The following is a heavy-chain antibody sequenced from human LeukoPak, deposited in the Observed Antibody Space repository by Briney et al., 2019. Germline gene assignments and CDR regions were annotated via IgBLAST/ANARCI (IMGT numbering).Heavy chain of an antibody. J-gene: IGHJ4*02. D-gene: IGHD4-17*01. V-gene: IGHV3-21*01. CDR1: QFY. CDR2: ISSSSTYI. CDR3: ARSDTVTTQTDY. Sequence: GGSLRLSCAASQFYMNWVRQAPGKGLEWVSPISSSSTYIHYADSVKGRFTISRDNAKNSLYLQMNSLRAEDTAVYYCARSDTVTTQTDYWGQGTLVTVSS.